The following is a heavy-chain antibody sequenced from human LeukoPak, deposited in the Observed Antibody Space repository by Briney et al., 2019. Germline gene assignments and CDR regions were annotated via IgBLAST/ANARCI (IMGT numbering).Heavy chain of an antibody. CDR2: LSGSGAGT. CDR3: ARGTAFDI. CDR1: GFTFSSYA. V-gene: IGHV3-23*01. Sequence: GSLRLSCAATGFTFSSYAVSWVRQAPGKGLEWVSSLSGSGAGTYYADSVKGRFTISRDSSKNTLYLQMDSLRAEDTAVYYCARGTAFDIWGQGTMVTVSS. J-gene: IGHJ3*02.